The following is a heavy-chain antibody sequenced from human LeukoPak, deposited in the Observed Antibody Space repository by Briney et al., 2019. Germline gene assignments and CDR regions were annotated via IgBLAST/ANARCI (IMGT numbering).Heavy chain of an antibody. V-gene: IGHV1-69*05. J-gene: IGHJ4*02. CDR2: IIPIFGTA. D-gene: IGHD2-2*01. CDR3: ASRDIVVVPAAMRVDFWSGSDY. Sequence: SVKVSCKASGGTFSSYAISWVRQAPGQGLEWMGGIIPIFGTANYAQKFQGRVAITTDESTSTAYMELSSLRSEDTAVYYCASRDIVVVPAAMRVDFWSGSDYWGQGTLVTVSS. CDR1: GGTFSSYA.